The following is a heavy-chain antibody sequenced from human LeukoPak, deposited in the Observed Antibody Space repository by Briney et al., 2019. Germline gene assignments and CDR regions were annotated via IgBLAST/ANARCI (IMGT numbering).Heavy chain of an antibody. CDR2: IKSKTDGGTT. CDR1: GFTFSKAW. D-gene: IGHD3-22*01. V-gene: IGHV3-15*01. J-gene: IGHJ4*02. CDR3: TTDRGYYDSSGYYYDLYYFDY. Sequence: GGSLRLSCAASGFTFSKAWMSWVRQAPGKGLEWVGRIKSKTDGGTTDYAAPVKGRFTISRDDSKNTLYLQMNSLKTEDTAVYYCTTDRGYYDSSGYYYDLYYFDYWGQGTLVTVSS.